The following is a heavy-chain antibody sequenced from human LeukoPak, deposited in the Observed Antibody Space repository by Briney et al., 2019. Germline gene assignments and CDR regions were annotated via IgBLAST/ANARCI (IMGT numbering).Heavy chain of an antibody. V-gene: IGHV1-3*01. J-gene: IGHJ6*02. Sequence: ASVKVSCKASGYTFTSYAMHWVRQAPGQRLEWMGWINAGNGNTKYSQKFQGRVTITRDTSASTAYMELSSLRSDDTAVYYCASPTYCGGDCYPRWYYGMDVWGQGTTVTVSS. CDR3: ASPTYCGGDCYPRWYYGMDV. D-gene: IGHD2-21*02. CDR1: GYTFTSYA. CDR2: INAGNGNT.